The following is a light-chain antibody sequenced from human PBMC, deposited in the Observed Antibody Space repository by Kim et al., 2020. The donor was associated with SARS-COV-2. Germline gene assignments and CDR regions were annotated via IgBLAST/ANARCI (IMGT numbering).Light chain of an antibody. Sequence: AIRITQSPSSLSASTGDNVTITCRASQAISNYLAWYQQKSGEVPTVLISAASALQSGVPSRFTGSGSGTDFTLTISRLQLEDLATYYCQQYYNYPLTFGGGTKVDIK. CDR1: QAISNY. CDR3: QQYYNYPLT. CDR2: AAS. V-gene: IGKV1-8*01. J-gene: IGKJ4*01.